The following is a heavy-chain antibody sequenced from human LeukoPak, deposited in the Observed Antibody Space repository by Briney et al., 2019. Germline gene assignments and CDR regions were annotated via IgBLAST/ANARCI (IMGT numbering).Heavy chain of an antibody. CDR3: ARQKYSNYVGY. V-gene: IGHV3-11*06. CDR1: GFTFSDYY. J-gene: IGHJ4*02. CDR2: ISGNGGDT. D-gene: IGHD4-11*01. Sequence: GGSLRLSCAASGFTFSDYYMSWIRQAPGKGLEWLSYISGNGGDTNYADSVRGRFTIFRDNAKNSLYLQMNSLRAEDTAVYYCARQKYSNYVGYWGQGTLVTVSS.